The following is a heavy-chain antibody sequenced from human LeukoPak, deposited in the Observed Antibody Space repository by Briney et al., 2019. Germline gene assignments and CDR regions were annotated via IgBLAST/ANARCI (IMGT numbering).Heavy chain of an antibody. CDR2: IYYSGST. J-gene: IGHJ4*02. CDR3: AGGPTLDSSGYYYSRGGYFDY. CDR1: GGSISSSSYY. V-gene: IGHV4-39*07. D-gene: IGHD3-22*01. Sequence: SETLSLTCTVSGGSISSSSYYWGWIRQPPGKGLEWIGSIYYSGSTYYNPSLKSRVTISVDTSKNQFSLKLSSVTAADTAVYYCAGGPTLDSSGYYYSRGGYFDYWGQGTLVTVSS.